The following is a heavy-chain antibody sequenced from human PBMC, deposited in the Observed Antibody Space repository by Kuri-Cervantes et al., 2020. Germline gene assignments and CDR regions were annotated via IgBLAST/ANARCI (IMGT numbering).Heavy chain of an antibody. D-gene: IGHD1-26*01. CDR2: INHSGST. J-gene: IGHJ3*02. Sequence: SETLSLTCAVYGGSFSGYYWSWIRQPPGKGLEWIGEINHSGSTNYNPSLKSRVTMSVDTSKNQFSLKLSSVTAADTAVYYCARSSGSYYYAFDIWGQGTMVTVSS. CDR1: GGSFSGYY. CDR3: ARSSGSYYYAFDI. V-gene: IGHV4-34*01.